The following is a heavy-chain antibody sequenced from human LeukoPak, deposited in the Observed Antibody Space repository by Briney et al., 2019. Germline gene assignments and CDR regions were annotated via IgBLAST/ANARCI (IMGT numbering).Heavy chain of an antibody. CDR1: GGSITSGTYY. Sequence: SETLSLTCTVSGGSITSGTYYWGWIRQPPGKGLEWIGEIYHTGNTNYNPSLKSRVTISVDKSKNQFSLKLSSVTAADTAVYYCATETYYDSSGPHFDYWGQGTLVTVSS. CDR2: IYHTGNT. J-gene: IGHJ4*02. CDR3: ATETYYDSSGPHFDY. V-gene: IGHV4-39*07. D-gene: IGHD3-22*01.